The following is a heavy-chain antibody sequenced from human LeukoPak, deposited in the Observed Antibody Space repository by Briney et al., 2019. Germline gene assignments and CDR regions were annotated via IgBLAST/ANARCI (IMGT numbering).Heavy chain of an antibody. V-gene: IGHV1-2*02. D-gene: IGHD5-18*01. CDR2: INPNSGGT. J-gene: IGHJ6*03. CDR3: ARLRRIQLWADYYYYYMDV. CDR1: GYTFTGYY. Sequence: GASVKVSCKASGYTFTGYYMHWVRQAPGQGLEWMGWINPNSGGTNYAQKFQGRVTMTRDTSISTAYMELSRLRSDDTAVYYCARLRRIQLWADYYYYYMDVWGKGTTVTISS.